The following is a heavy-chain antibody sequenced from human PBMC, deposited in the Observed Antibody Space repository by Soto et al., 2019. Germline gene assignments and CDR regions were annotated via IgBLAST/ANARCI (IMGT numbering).Heavy chain of an antibody. Sequence: SWVRQAPGQALEWMGGIIPIFGTANYAQKFQGRVTITADESTSTAYMELSSLISEDTAVYYCARAIGYSNTYFDYWGQGTLVT. CDR2: IIPIFGTA. V-gene: IGHV1-69*01. J-gene: IGHJ4*02. D-gene: IGHD4-4*01. CDR3: ARAIGYSNTYFDY.